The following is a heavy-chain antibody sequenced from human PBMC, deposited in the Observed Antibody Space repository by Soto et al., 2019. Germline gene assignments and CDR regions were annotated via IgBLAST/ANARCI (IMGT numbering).Heavy chain of an antibody. CDR2: IHHSGGT. V-gene: IGHV4-4*02. CDR3: TRIIVPDLRGWSTRYYYCYSMDV. D-gene: IGHD3-16*02. CDR1: SGSISSSNW. J-gene: IGHJ6*01. Sequence: QVQLQESGPGLVEPSRTLSLTCAVSSGSISSSNWWSWVRQPPGKGLEWIGEIHHSGGTNYNPSLKTRVTVSVDKYKTQCSLKLRFVTAADTAVYYCTRIIVPDLRGWSTRYYYCYSMDVWGKGTTVYVPP.